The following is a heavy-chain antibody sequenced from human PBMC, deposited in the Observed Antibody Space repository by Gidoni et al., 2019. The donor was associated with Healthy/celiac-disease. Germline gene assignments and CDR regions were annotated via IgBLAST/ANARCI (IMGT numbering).Heavy chain of an antibody. V-gene: IGHV3-15*01. D-gene: IGHD2-2*02. Sequence: EVQLVESGGGLVKPGGSLRLSCAASGFTFSNAWMSWVRQAPGKGLEWVGRIKSKTDGGTTDYAAPVKGRFTISRDDSKNTLYLQMNSLKTEDTAVYYCTTAVAYTYGRDYWGQGTLVTVSS. J-gene: IGHJ4*02. CDR3: TTAVAYTYGRDY. CDR1: GFTFSNAW. CDR2: IKSKTDGGTT.